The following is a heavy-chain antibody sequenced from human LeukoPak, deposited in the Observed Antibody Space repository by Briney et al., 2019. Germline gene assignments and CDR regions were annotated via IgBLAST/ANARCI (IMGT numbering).Heavy chain of an antibody. CDR2: ISYDGSNK. V-gene: IGHV3-30*04. CDR1: GFTFSSYA. Sequence: GGSLRLSCAASGFTFSSYAMHWVRQAPGKGLEWVAVISYDGSNKYYADSVKGRFTISRDNSKNTLYLQMISLRAEDTAVYYCASGNTYYYDSSGFNAFDIWGQGTMVTVSS. CDR3: ASGNTYYYDSSGFNAFDI. J-gene: IGHJ3*02. D-gene: IGHD3-22*01.